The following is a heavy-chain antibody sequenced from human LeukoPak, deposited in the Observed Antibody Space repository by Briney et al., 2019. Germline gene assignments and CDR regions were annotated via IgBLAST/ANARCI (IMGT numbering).Heavy chain of an antibody. CDR1: GFTFSGSA. CDR3: TTLYSSSVYYYYYMDV. V-gene: IGHV3-73*01. D-gene: IGHD6-6*01. CDR2: IRSKANSYAT. Sequence: GGSPRLSCAASGFTFSGSAMHWVRQASGKGLEWVGRIRSKANSYATAYAASVKGRFTISRDDSKNTAYLQMNSLKTEDTAVYYCTTLYSSSVYYYYYMDVWGKGTTVTVSS. J-gene: IGHJ6*03.